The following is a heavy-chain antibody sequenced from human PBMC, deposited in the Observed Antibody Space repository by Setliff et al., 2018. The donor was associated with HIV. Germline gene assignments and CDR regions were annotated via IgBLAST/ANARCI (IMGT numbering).Heavy chain of an antibody. J-gene: IGHJ1*01. Sequence: GGSLRLSCAASGFTFSSYSMNWVRQAPGKGLEWVSSISSSSSYIYYADSVRGRFTISRDNAKNSLYLQMNSLRAEDTAVYYCARDRDPHYEYAWGNYRPEDFQHWGQGTRVTV. CDR1: GFTFSSYS. CDR3: ARDRDPHYEYAWGNYRPEDFQH. D-gene: IGHD3-16*02. V-gene: IGHV3-21*01. CDR2: ISSSSSYI.